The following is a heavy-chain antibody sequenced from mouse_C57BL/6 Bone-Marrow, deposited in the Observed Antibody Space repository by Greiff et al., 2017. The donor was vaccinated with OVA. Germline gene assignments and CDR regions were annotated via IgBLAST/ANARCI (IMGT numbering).Heavy chain of an antibody. J-gene: IGHJ1*03. V-gene: IGHV14-3*01. Sequence: VQLKESVAELVRPGASVKLSCTASGFNIKNTYMHWVKQRPEQGLEWIGRIDPANGNTKYAPKFQGKATITADTSSNTAYLQLSSLTSEDTAIYYCARDDYDSSWYFDVWGTGTTVTVSS. CDR1: GFNIKNTY. D-gene: IGHD2-4*01. CDR2: IDPANGNT. CDR3: ARDDYDSSWYFDV.